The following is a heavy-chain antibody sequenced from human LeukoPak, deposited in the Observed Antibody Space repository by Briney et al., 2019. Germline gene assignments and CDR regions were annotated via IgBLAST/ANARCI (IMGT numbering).Heavy chain of an antibody. CDR3: AKDLTSYGYEAFDY. CDR1: GFTFSSYW. J-gene: IGHJ4*02. CDR2: IKQDGSEK. Sequence: PGGSLRLSCAASGFTFSSYWMSWVRQAPGKGLEWVANIKQDGSEKYYVDSVKGRFTISRDNAKNSLYLQMNSLRAEDTAVYYCAKDLTSYGYEAFDYWGQGTLVTVSS. V-gene: IGHV3-7*01. D-gene: IGHD5-18*01.